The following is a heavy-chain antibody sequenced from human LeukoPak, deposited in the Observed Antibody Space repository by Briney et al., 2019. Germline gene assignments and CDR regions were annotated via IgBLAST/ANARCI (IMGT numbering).Heavy chain of an antibody. Sequence: GGSLGLSCAASGFTFSSYAMSWVRQAPGKGLEWVSAISGSGGSTYYADSVKGRFTISRDNSKNTLYLQMNSLRAEDTAVYYCAKIYYDSSGPIYYFDYWGQGTLVTVSS. D-gene: IGHD3-22*01. CDR3: AKIYYDSSGPIYYFDY. CDR1: GFTFSSYA. J-gene: IGHJ4*02. CDR2: ISGSGGST. V-gene: IGHV3-23*01.